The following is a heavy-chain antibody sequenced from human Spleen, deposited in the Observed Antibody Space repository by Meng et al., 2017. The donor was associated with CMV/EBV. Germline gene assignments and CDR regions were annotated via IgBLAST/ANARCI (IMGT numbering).Heavy chain of an antibody. CDR1: GGTFRTYV. J-gene: IGHJ2*01. CDR2: INPKSGGT. CDR3: AREGPLTGDLRYLDL. D-gene: IGHD7-27*01. V-gene: IGHV1-2*02. Sequence: AGGTFRTYVLSWVRQAPGQGLEWMGWINPKSGGTNYAQKFQGRVTMTRDTSITTAYMELSRLRSDDTALYYCAREGPLTGDLRYLDLWGRGTLVTVSS.